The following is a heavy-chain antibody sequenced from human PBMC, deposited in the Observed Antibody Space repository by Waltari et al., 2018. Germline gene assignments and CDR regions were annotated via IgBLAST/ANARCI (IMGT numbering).Heavy chain of an antibody. J-gene: IGHJ6*02. CDR3: ARDYCDRTNCHGMDV. Sequence: QVQLVESGGGGVQPGRSLRRPCAASEFPFRSYAMHWVHQAPGKGLEWVAVISYNERNIYYVDSVKGRFIISRDNSRKMLYLQMNSLRTEDTAVYYCARDYCDRTNCHGMDVWGQGTTVTVSS. CDR2: ISYNERNI. CDR1: EFPFRSYA. D-gene: IGHD3-22*01. V-gene: IGHV3-30*04.